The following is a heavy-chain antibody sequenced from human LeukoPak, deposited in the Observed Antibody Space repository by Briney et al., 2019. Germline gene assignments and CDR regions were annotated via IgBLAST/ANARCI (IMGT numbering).Heavy chain of an antibody. J-gene: IGHJ4*02. D-gene: IGHD1-26*01. CDR3: ASGPPGAGFDY. CDR1: GFTFSSYG. Sequence: PGGSLRLSCAASGFTFSSYGMHCVRQAPGKGLEWVAVISYDGSNKYYADSVKGRFTISRDNSKNTLYLQMNSLRAEDTAVYYCASGPPGAGFDYWGQGTLVTVSS. V-gene: IGHV3-30*03. CDR2: ISYDGSNK.